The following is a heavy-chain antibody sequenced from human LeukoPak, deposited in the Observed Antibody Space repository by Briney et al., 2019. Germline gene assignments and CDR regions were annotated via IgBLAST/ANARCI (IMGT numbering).Heavy chain of an antibody. J-gene: IGHJ6*03. CDR1: GYTFNNYG. CDR3: ARTAPGTSLGGYYHYMDV. CDR2: ISVYNGNT. D-gene: IGHD1/OR15-1a*01. Sequence: ASVKVSCKASGYTFNNYGIIWVRQAPGQRLEWMGWISVYNGNTNYAPKLQGRVTMTTDTSTSTAHMELRSLTSDDTAVYYCARTAPGTSLGGYYHYMDVWGKGTTVTVSS. V-gene: IGHV1-18*01.